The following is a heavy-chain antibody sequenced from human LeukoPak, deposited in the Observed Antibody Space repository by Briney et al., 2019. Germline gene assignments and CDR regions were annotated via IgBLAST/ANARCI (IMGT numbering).Heavy chain of an antibody. Sequence: SETLSLTCAVYGGSFSGYYWSWIRQPPGKGPEWIGEINHSGSTNYNPSLKSRVTISVDTSKNQFSLKLSSVTAADTAVYYCARGSPILRFLEWLRYYYMDVWGKGTTVTVSS. CDR1: GGSFSGYY. CDR2: INHSGST. J-gene: IGHJ6*03. V-gene: IGHV4-34*01. D-gene: IGHD3-3*01. CDR3: ARGSPILRFLEWLRYYYMDV.